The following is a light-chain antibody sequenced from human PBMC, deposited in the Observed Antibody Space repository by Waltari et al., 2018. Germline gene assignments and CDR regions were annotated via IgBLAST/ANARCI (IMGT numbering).Light chain of an antibody. V-gene: IGLV2-14*01. CDR2: EVS. CDR1: SSDVGGYNY. Sequence: SITISCAGTSSDVGGYNYVSWYQQHPDKAPQLVIYEVSHRPPGVSSRFSGSKSGNTASLTISGLRAEDEADYYCSSYTSSSTLVFGGGTKVTVL. J-gene: IGLJ2*01. CDR3: SSYTSSSTLV.